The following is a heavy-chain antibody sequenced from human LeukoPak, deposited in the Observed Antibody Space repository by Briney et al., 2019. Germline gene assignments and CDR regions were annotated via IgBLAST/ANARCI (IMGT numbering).Heavy chain of an antibody. V-gene: IGHV4-61*02. CDR2: IYTSGST. CDR1: GGSISSGSYY. CDR3: ARWGAGDY. J-gene: IGHJ4*02. D-gene: IGHD3-16*01. Sequence: SETLSLTCTVSGGSISSGSYYWSWIRQPAGKGLEWTGRIYTSGSTNYNPSLKSRVTISVDTSKNQFSLKLSSVTAADTAVYYCARWGAGDYWGQGTLVTVSS.